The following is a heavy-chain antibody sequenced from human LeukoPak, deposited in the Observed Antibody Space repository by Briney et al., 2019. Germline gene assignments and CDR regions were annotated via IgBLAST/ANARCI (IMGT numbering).Heavy chain of an antibody. J-gene: IGHJ4*02. D-gene: IGHD2/OR15-2a*01. Sequence: SETLSLTCAVSGGSISSGGYSWSWIRQPPGKGLEWIGYIYHSGSTYYNPSLKSRVTISVDRSKNQFSLKLGSVTAADTAVYYCATSHNSDFDYWGQGTLVTVSS. CDR2: IYHSGST. CDR1: GGSISSGGYS. CDR3: ATSHNSDFDY. V-gene: IGHV4-30-2*01.